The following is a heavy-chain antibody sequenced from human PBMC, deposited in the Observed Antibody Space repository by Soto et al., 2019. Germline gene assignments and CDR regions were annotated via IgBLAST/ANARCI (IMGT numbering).Heavy chain of an antibody. Sequence: QVQLVQSGAEVKKPGASVKVSCKASGYTFTSYGISWVRQAPVQGLEWMGWISAYNGNTNYAQKLQGRVTMTTDTSTSTAYMELRSLISDDTAVYYCARDPYGSGSYYPNGYSFDYWGQGTLVTVSS. CDR1: GYTFTSYG. CDR3: ARDPYGSGSYYPNGYSFDY. J-gene: IGHJ4*02. CDR2: ISAYNGNT. V-gene: IGHV1-18*01. D-gene: IGHD3-10*01.